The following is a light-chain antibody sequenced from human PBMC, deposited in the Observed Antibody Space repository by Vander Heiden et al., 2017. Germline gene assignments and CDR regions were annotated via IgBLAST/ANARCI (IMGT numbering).Light chain of an antibody. Sequence: IQMTQSPSSLSASVGARVTITCRASQSISSYLNWYQQKPGKAPKLLIYAASSLQSGVPSRFSGRGSGTDFTLTISSLQPEDFATYYCQQSYSTPRTFGQGTKLEIK. V-gene: IGKV1-39*01. CDR3: QQSYSTPRT. J-gene: IGKJ2*01. CDR1: QSISSY. CDR2: AAS.